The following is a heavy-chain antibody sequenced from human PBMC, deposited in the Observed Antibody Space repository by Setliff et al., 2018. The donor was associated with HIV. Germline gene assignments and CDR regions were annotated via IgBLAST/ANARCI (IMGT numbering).Heavy chain of an antibody. V-gene: IGHV1-24*01. D-gene: IGHD5-12*01. CDR2: FDPQDGET. CDR1: GYTLAELS. J-gene: IGHJ4*02. CDR3: AIDGAGGWLRPMPDY. Sequence: GASVKVSCKVSGYTLAELSMHWVRQAPGKGLEWMGYFDPQDGETVYAQKFQGRVTLTEDTSTDTAYMELSGLRSEDAAVYYCAIDGAGGWLRPMPDYWGQGTLVTVSS.